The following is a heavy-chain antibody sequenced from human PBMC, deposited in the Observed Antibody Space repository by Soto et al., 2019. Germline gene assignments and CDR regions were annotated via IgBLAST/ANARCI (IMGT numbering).Heavy chain of an antibody. J-gene: IGHJ4*02. CDR2: IYYSGST. V-gene: IGHV4-61*01. CDR3: ARAGIVGATGY. D-gene: IGHD1-26*01. CDR1: GGSVSSGSYY. Sequence: SETLSLTCTVSGGSVSSGSYYWSWIRQPPGKGLEWIGYIYYSGSTNYNPSLKSRVTISVDTSKNQFSLKLSSVTAADTAVYYCARAGIVGATGYWGQGTLVTVSS.